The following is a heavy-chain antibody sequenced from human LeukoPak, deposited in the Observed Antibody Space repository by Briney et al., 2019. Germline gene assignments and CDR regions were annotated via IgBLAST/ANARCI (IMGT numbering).Heavy chain of an antibody. CDR2: IDPSDSYT. CDR1: GYSFTSYW. D-gene: IGHD1-26*01. Sequence: GESLKISCKGSGYSFTSYWISWVRQMPGKGLEWMGRIDPSDSYTNYSPSFQGHVTISADKSISTAYLQWSSLKASDTAMYDCARPRGAHQPFDYWGQGTLVTVSS. J-gene: IGHJ4*02. V-gene: IGHV5-10-1*01. CDR3: ARPRGAHQPFDY.